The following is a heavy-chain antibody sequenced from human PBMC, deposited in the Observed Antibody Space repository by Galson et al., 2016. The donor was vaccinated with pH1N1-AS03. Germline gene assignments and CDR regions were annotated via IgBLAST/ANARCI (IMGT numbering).Heavy chain of an antibody. V-gene: IGHV5-51*01. CDR3: ARHASPTILSYHFDY. D-gene: IGHD2-2*01. J-gene: IGHJ4*02. CDR2: FYPSDSDA. Sequence: QSGAEVKQPGESLRISCKTSGYLFTNYWIGWVRQMPGKGLEWMGIFYPSDSDARYSPSFQGQVTFSAGKSTATAYLQWSTLKAADTAIYYCARHASPTILSYHFDYWGRGTLVTVSS. CDR1: GYLFTNYW.